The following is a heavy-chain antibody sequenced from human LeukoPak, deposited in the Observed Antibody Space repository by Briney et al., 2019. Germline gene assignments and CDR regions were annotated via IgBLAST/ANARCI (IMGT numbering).Heavy chain of an antibody. V-gene: IGHV4-30-4*01. CDR1: GGSISRGDYY. D-gene: IGHD7-27*01. CDR3: GGFLGIGWGFDY. Sequence: PSETLSLTCTVSGGSISRGDYYWSWIRQPPGKGLEWIGYIFYSGSTYYNPSLKSRVTISVDTSKNQFSLKMNSVTAADTAVYYCGGFLGIGWGFDYWGQGTLVAVSS. CDR2: IFYSGST. J-gene: IGHJ4*02.